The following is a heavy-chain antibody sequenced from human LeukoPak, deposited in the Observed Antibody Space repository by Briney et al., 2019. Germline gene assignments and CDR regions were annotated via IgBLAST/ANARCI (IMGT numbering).Heavy chain of an antibody. J-gene: IGHJ6*02. Sequence: GGSLRLSCAASGFTFDDSAMHWVRHAPGKGLEWLSYISGDSGDAYYADSVKGRFTISRDNSKNSLYLQMNSLRTEDSALYYCAKDIKGYSSAYALDVWGRGTTVTVSS. CDR1: GFTFDDSA. CDR3: AKDIKGYSSAYALDV. V-gene: IGHV3-43*02. D-gene: IGHD5-18*01. CDR2: ISGDSGDA.